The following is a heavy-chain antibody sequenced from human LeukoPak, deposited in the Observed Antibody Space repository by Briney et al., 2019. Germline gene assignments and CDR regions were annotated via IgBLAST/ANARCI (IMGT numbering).Heavy chain of an antibody. Sequence: SETLSLTCAVSGGSISSGGYSWSWIRQPPGKGLEWIGYIYHSGSTYYNPSLKSRVTISVDRSKNQFSLKLSSVTAADTAVYYCAGERELLGGETFDYWGQGTLVTVSS. J-gene: IGHJ4*02. D-gene: IGHD1-26*01. V-gene: IGHV4-30-2*01. CDR2: IYHSGST. CDR1: GGSISSGGYS. CDR3: AGERELLGGETFDY.